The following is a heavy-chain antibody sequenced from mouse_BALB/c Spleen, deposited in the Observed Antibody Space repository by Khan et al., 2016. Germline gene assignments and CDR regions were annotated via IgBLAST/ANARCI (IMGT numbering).Heavy chain of an antibody. CDR2: INTYSGES. J-gene: IGHJ1*01. CDR1: GYTFTNYG. Sequence: QIQLVQSGPELKRPGKTVKISCKASGYTFTNYGINWVKQAPGKGLKWMGWINTYSGESTYADDFKGRFAFSLETSATTASLQINNLKNEDTATYFCARYRYYYGSSRYFDVWGAGTTVTVSS. V-gene: IGHV9-3-1*01. D-gene: IGHD1-1*01. CDR3: ARYRYYYGSSRYFDV.